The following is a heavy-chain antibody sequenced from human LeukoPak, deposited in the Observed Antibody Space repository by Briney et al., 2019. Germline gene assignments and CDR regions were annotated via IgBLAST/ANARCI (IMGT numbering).Heavy chain of an antibody. Sequence: ASVKVSCKASGGTFSSYAISWVRQAPGQGLEWMGGIIPIFGTANYAQKFQGRVTITADESTSTAYMELSSLRSEDTAVYYCARDGEYYYDSSGIFPFYWGQGTLVTVSS. V-gene: IGHV1-69*01. CDR1: GGTFSSYA. D-gene: IGHD3-22*01. CDR2: IIPIFGTA. CDR3: ARDGEYYYDSSGIFPFY. J-gene: IGHJ4*02.